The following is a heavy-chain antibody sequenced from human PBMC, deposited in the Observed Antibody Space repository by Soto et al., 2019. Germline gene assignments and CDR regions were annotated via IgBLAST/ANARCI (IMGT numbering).Heavy chain of an antibody. J-gene: IGHJ4*02. D-gene: IGHD3-22*01. CDR2: VIAGNGNR. V-gene: IGHV1-3*01. CDR3: ARDDFDSSGFDY. CDR1: GYTFTNYA. Sequence: QIQLVQSGAEVKKPGASVTVSCKASGYTFTNYAIHWVHQAPGQSLEWMGWVIAGNGNRKLSQKFQGRVTVTRDTSATTVYMELRSLRSEDTAVYYCARDDFDSSGFDYWGQGTLVTVSS.